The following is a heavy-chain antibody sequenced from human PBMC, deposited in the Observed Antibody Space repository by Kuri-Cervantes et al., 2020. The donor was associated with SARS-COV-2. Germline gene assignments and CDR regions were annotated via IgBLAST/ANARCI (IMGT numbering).Heavy chain of an antibody. CDR3: ARDQGGSYWWDAFDI. D-gene: IGHD1-26*01. J-gene: IGHJ3*02. CDR1: GFTFSDYY. Sequence: GESLKISYAASGFTFSDYYMSWIRQAPGKGLEWVSYISSSGSTIYYADSVKGRFTISRDNAKNTLYLQMNSLRAEDTAVYYCARDQGGSYWWDAFDIWGQGTMVTVSS. CDR2: ISSSGSTI. V-gene: IGHV3-11*04.